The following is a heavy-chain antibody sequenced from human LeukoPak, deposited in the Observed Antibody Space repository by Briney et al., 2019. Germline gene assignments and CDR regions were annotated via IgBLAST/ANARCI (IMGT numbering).Heavy chain of an antibody. CDR3: AKDHGVPWYY. Sequence: GRSLRLSCAASGFTFSSYGMHWVRQAPGKGLEWVAVISYDGSNKYYADSVKGRFTISRDNSKNTLYLQMNSLRAEDTAVYYCAKDHGVPWYYWGQGTLVTVSS. CDR2: ISYDGSNK. D-gene: IGHD2-8*02. V-gene: IGHV3-30*18. CDR1: GFTFSSYG. J-gene: IGHJ4*02.